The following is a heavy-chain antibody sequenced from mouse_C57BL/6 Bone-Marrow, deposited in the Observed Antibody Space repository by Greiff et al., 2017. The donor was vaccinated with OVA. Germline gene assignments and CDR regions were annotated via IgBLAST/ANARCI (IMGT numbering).Heavy chain of an antibody. D-gene: IGHD1-1*01. V-gene: IGHV6-3*01. CDR3: AGPTVGGGAWFAY. Sequence: EVKLMESGGGLVQPGGSIQLSCVASGFTFSNYWMNWVRPSPEKGLEWVAQIRLKSDNYATHYAESVKGRVTISRDDSKRSVYLQMNNLRAEDTGIYYCAGPTVGGGAWFAYWGQGTLVTVSA. J-gene: IGHJ3*01. CDR2: IRLKSDNYAT. CDR1: GFTFSNYW.